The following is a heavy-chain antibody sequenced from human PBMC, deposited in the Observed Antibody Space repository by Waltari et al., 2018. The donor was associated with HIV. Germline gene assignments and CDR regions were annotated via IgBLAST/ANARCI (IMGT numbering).Heavy chain of an antibody. CDR2: IFPGYSET. CDR1: GYSFTSYW. J-gene: IGHJ4*02. D-gene: IGHD6-19*01. V-gene: IGHV5-51*01. Sequence: EVQLVQSGAEVKKPGESLKISCKGSGYSFTSYWIGWVRQMPGKGLEWMGIIFPGYSETRYNPSFQGQITSSTDKSISTAYLQWSSLKASDTAMYYCARASQWLEGVFDYWGQGTLVTVSS. CDR3: ARASQWLEGVFDY.